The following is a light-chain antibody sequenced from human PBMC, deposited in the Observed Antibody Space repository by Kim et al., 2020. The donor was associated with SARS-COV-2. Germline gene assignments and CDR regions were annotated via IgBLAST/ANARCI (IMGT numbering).Light chain of an antibody. CDR2: DVS. J-gene: IGLJ3*02. CDR3: CSYATKYLEV. V-gene: IGLV2-11*01. CDR1: SSDVGPYNY. Sequence: QSALTQPRSVSGSPGQSVTISCTGTSSDVGPYNYVSWYQQHPDKVPKLVIYDVSVRPSGVPDRFSGSKSGNTATLTISGLQAEDEADYYCCSYATKYLEVFGGGTQLTVL.